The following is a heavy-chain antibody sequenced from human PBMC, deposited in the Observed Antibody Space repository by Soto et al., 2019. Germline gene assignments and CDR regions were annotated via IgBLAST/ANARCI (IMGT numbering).Heavy chain of an antibody. V-gene: IGHV4-59*01. J-gene: IGHJ4*02. CDR2: VYYSGGT. CDR3: ARVSRVRGSGWFIDY. D-gene: IGHD6-19*01. CDR1: GDTISSYY. Sequence: SETLSLTCSVSGDTISSYYWSWIRQPPGKGLEWIGYVYYSGGTDYNPSLKSRVTISVDTSKNQFSLRLTSVTAADTAVYYCARVSRVRGSGWFIDYWGLGTLVTVSS.